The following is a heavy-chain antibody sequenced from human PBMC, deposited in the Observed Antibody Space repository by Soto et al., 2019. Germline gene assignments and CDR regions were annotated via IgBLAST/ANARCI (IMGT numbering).Heavy chain of an antibody. CDR1: GVTFDDYA. Sequence: GGSLRLSCAASGVTFDDYAMHWVGQAPGKGLEWVSGISWNSGRIAYGDSVKGRFTISRENAKNSLYLQMNSLRAEDAALYYCAKGETWDIDMVLFNYWGPGTLVTVSS. D-gene: IGHD5-18*01. CDR3: AKGETWDIDMVLFNY. J-gene: IGHJ4*02. CDR2: ISWNSGRI. V-gene: IGHV3-9*01.